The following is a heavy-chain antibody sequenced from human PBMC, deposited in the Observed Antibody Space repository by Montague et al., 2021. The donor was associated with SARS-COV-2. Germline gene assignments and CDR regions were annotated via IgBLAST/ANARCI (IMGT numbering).Heavy chain of an antibody. CDR1: GGSLSGYY. V-gene: IGHV4-34*01. D-gene: IGHD3-10*01. CDR2: INHGGST. J-gene: IGHJ6*03. Sequence: SETLSLTCAVHGGSLSGYYWNWIRQRPGKGLEWIGEINHGGSTNYNPSLKNRLTISADTSKNQFSLKLTSVAAADTAVYYCARLRDGVVPSPILGVGPYYSYYYMDVWGRGTTVTVSS. CDR3: ARLRDGVVPSPILGVGPYYSYYYMDV.